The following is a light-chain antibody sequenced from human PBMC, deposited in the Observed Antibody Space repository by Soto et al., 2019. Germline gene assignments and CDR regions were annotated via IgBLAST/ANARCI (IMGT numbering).Light chain of an antibody. CDR2: GAS. J-gene: IGKJ1*01. Sequence: EIVLTQFPGTLSLSPGQRATLFCRTSQSVNSNFLVWFQQKPGQAPRLLIYGASTRATGIPDRFSGSGSGTDFTLTISSLEPEDFAVYYCQHYGNSVWTFGQGTKVEIK. CDR3: QHYGNSVWT. CDR1: QSVNSNF. V-gene: IGKV3-20*01.